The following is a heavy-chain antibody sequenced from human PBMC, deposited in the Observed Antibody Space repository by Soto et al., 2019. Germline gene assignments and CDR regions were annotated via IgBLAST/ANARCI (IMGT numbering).Heavy chain of an antibody. CDR2: ISYNGNND. Sequence: GGSLRLSCAASGFTFISYVMHWVRQAPGKGLEWVAVISYNGNNDYYVDSVKGRFTISRDNSKNTLYLQMNSLRPEDTAVYFCAKEIEGGIPFDYWGQGTLVTVSS. CDR3: AKEIEGGIPFDY. V-gene: IGHV3-30*18. CDR1: GFTFISYV. D-gene: IGHD3-10*01. J-gene: IGHJ4*02.